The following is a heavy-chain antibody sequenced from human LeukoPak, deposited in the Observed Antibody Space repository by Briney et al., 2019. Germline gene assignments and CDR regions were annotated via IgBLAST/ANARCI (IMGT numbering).Heavy chain of an antibody. CDR1: GFTFSSYA. V-gene: IGHV3-23*01. D-gene: IGHD6-13*01. Sequence: PGGSLRLSCAASGFTFSSYAMSWVRQAPGKGLEWVSAISGSGGSTYYADSVKGRFTISRDNSKNMLYLQMNSLRAEDTAVYYCAKALGAIAAAGDDAFDIWGQGIMVTVSS. J-gene: IGHJ3*02. CDR2: ISGSGGST. CDR3: AKALGAIAAAGDDAFDI.